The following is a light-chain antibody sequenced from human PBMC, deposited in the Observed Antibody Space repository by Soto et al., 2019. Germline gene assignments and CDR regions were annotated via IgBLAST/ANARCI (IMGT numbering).Light chain of an antibody. CDR1: QNIRNN. V-gene: IGKV3-15*01. CDR3: QQYNNWPPCT. CDR2: GAS. Sequence: EVVMTQSPASLSLSPGERATLSCRASQNIRNNLAWYQQKPGQSPRLLISGASTREAGISFRCSGSGSGPEFTLNIISLQSEDFATSYCQQYNNWPPCTFGQGTKVELK. J-gene: IGKJ1*01.